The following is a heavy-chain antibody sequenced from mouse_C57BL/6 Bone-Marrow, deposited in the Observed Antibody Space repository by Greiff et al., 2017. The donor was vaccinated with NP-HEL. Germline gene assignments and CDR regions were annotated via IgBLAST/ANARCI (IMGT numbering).Heavy chain of an antibody. CDR2: IHPNSGST. CDR1: GYTFTSYW. V-gene: IGHV1-64*01. D-gene: IGHD2-1*01. J-gene: IGHJ4*01. Sequence: VQLQQPGAELVKPGASVKLSCKASGYTFTSYWMHWVKQRPGQGLEWIGMIHPNSGSTNYNEKFKSKATLTVDKSSSTAYMQLSSLTSEDSAVYYCDLLSSYYYAMDYWGQGTSVTVSS. CDR3: DLLSSYYYAMDY.